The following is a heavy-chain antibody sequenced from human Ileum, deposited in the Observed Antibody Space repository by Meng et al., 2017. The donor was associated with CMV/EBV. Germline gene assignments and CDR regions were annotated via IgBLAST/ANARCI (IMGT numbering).Heavy chain of an antibody. CDR2: IYYNGNT. D-gene: IGHD3-10*01. CDR3: ARVGLVRGILAQYDY. J-gene: IGHJ4*02. V-gene: IGHV4-39*07. CDR1: GSVSTGSYY. Sequence: GSVSTGSYYWGWVRQPPGKGLEWIVNIYYNGNTYYNPSLKSRVTTSIHTSKNQFSLSLRSLTAADTAVYYCARVGLVRGILAQYDYWGQGTLVTVSS.